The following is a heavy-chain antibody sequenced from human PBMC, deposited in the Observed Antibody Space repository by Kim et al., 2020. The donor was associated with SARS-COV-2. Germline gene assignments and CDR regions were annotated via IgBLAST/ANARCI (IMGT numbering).Heavy chain of an antibody. V-gene: IGHV7-4-1*02. CDR2: INTNTGNP. D-gene: IGHD1-26*01. CDR3: ARDIFTVGAGGLQYYMDV. Sequence: ASVKVSCKASGYTFTSYALNWVRQAPGQGLEWMGWINTNTGNPTYAQGFTGRFVFSLDTSVSTAYLQISSLKAEDTAVYYCARDIFTVGAGGLQYYMDVWGKGTTVTVSS. J-gene: IGHJ6*03. CDR1: GYTFTSYA.